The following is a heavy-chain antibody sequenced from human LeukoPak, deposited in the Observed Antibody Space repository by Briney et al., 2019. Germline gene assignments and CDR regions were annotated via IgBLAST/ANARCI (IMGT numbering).Heavy chain of an antibody. CDR1: GFTFSSYA. CDR3: AKDGGVGSSWYGSKNELWYDAFDI. CDR2: ISYDGSNK. V-gene: IGHV3-30-3*01. J-gene: IGHJ3*02. D-gene: IGHD6-13*01. Sequence: LPGRSLRLSCAASGFTFSSYAVHWVRQAPGKGLEWVAVISYDGSNKYYADSVKGRFTISRDNSKNTLYLQMNSLRAEDTAVYYCAKDGGVGSSWYGSKNELWYDAFDIWGQGTMATVSS.